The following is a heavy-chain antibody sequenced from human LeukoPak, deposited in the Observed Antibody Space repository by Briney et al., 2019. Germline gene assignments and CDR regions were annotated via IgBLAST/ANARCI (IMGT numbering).Heavy chain of an antibody. CDR1: GYTVTSYY. J-gene: IGHJ4*02. CDR3: ARGNAPDFDY. D-gene: IGHD2-2*01. Sequence: ASVKVSCKASGYTVTSYYMHWVRQAPGQGLEWMGWINPNSGGTNYAQKFQGWVTMTRDTSISTAYMELSRLRSDDTAVYYCARGNAPDFDYWGQGTLVTVSS. CDR2: INPNSGGT. V-gene: IGHV1-2*04.